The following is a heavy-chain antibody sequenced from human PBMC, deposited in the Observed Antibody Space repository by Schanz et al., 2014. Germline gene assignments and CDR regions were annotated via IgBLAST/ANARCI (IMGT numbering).Heavy chain of an antibody. CDR3: AKDLLYGAPMPLNHLDY. V-gene: IGHV3-33*06. D-gene: IGHD2-2*01. Sequence: QVQLVESGGGVVQPGRSLRLSCAASGFTFSSYGMHWVRQAPGKGLEWVAAMSYDGSIKYYGYSVKGRFTISRDNSKNTLYLQMNSLRAEDTAVYYCAKDLLYGAPMPLNHLDYWGQGTLVTVSS. CDR2: MSYDGSIK. CDR1: GFTFSSYG. J-gene: IGHJ4*02.